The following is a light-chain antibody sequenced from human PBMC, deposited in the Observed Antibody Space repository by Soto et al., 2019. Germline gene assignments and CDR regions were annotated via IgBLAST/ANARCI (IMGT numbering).Light chain of an antibody. CDR3: QSYDSSLSGYVV. J-gene: IGLJ2*01. CDR1: SSNIGAGYD. Sequence: VLTQPPSVSGAPGQRVTISCTGSSSNIGAGYDVHWYQQLPGTAPKLLIYGNSNRPSGVPDRFSGSKSGTSASLAITGLQAEDEADYYCQSYDSSLSGYVVFCGGTKLTVL. V-gene: IGLV1-40*01. CDR2: GNS.